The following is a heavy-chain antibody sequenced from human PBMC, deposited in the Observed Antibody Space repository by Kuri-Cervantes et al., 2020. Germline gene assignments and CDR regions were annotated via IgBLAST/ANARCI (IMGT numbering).Heavy chain of an antibody. CDR1: GFLFSDHS. D-gene: IGHD6-19*01. V-gene: IGHV3-21*01. CDR2: ISGSGGST. Sequence: GGSLRLSCAASGFLFSDHSMNWVRQAPGQGLEWVSAISGSGGSTYYADSVKGRFTISRDNAKNSLYLQMNSLRAEDTAVYYCARGEYSSGNYWGQGTLVTVSS. J-gene: IGHJ4*02. CDR3: ARGEYSSGNY.